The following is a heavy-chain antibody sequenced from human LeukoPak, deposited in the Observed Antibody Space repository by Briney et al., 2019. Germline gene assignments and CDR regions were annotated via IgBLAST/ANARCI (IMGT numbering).Heavy chain of an antibody. V-gene: IGHV3-21*01. CDR2: FSSSSSYI. Sequence: GGSLRLSCAASGFTFSSYSMNWVRQAPGKGLEWVSSFSSSSSYIYYADSVKGRFTISRDNAKNSLYLRTNSLRAEDTAVYYCARLTYYYDSSGYYSDYWGPGTLVTVSS. CDR1: GFTFSSYS. CDR3: ARLTYYYDSSGYYSDY. D-gene: IGHD3-22*01. J-gene: IGHJ4*02.